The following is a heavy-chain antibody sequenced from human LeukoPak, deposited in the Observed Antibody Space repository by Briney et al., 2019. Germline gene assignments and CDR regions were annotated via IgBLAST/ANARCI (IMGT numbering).Heavy chain of an antibody. Sequence: GGSLRLSCAASGFTVDSNYLSWVRQAPGKGLEWVSAISGSGGSTYYADSVKGRFTISRDNSKNTLYLQMNSLRAEDTAVYYCAKDAYDSSGYRFDYWGQGTLVTVSS. V-gene: IGHV3-23*01. CDR3: AKDAYDSSGYRFDY. CDR2: ISGSGGST. J-gene: IGHJ4*02. CDR1: GFTVDSNY. D-gene: IGHD3-22*01.